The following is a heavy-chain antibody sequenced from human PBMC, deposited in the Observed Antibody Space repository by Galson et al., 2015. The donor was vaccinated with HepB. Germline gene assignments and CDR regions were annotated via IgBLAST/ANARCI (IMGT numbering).Heavy chain of an antibody. D-gene: IGHD3-16*01. V-gene: IGHV4-31*03. CDR2: IYYSGSS. CDR1: GVSVRSGGYY. Sequence: TLSLTCTVSGVSVRSGGYYWTWIRQHPGKGLEWIGYIYYSGSSNSNPSLRSRLTISVDTSKNQFPLKLTSVTAADTAVYFCATGGDWLDPWGQGTLVTVSS. CDR3: ATGGDWLDP. J-gene: IGHJ5*02.